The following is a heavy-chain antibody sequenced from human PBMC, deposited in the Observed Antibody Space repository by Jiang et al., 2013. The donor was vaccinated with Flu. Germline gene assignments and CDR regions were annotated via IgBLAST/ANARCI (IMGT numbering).Heavy chain of an antibody. J-gene: IGHJ5*02. V-gene: IGHV7-4-1*01. Sequence: QSGSELKKPGASVKVSCKASGYTFTSYAMNWVRQAPGQGLEWMGWINTNTGNPTYAQGFTGQFVFSLDTSVSTAYLQICSLKAEDTAVYYCARTRGRYSSSWGGWFDPWGQGTLVTVSS. CDR2: INTNTGNP. CDR1: GYTFTSYA. CDR3: ARTRGRYSSSWGGWFDP. D-gene: IGHD6-13*01.